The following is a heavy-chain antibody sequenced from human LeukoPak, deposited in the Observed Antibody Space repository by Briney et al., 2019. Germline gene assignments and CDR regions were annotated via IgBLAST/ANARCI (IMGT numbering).Heavy chain of an antibody. CDR2: IYTRGST. CDR3: ARGRYCSADICSGGDAFDI. D-gene: IGHD2-15*01. J-gene: IGHJ3*02. Sequence: SETLSLTCTVSGGPINNYYWSWIRQPTGKGLEWIGRIYTRGSTNYNPSLKSRVTMSVDTSKNQFSLKLSSVTAADTAVYYCARGRYCSADICSGGDAFDIWGQGTMVSVSS. CDR1: GGPINNYY. V-gene: IGHV4-4*07.